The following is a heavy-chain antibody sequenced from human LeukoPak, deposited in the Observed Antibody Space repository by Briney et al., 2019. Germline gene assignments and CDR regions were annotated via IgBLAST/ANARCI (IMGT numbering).Heavy chain of an antibody. D-gene: IGHD4-23*01. CDR3: ARQDGGNSGIY. CDR1: GGSISSSSYY. CDR2: IYYSGST. J-gene: IGHJ4*02. Sequence: SETLSLTCTVSGGSISSSSYYWGWIRQPPGKGLEWVGSIYYSGSTYYNPSLKSRVTISVDTSKNQFSLKLSSVTAADTAVYYCARQDGGNSGIYWGQGTLVTVSS. V-gene: IGHV4-39*01.